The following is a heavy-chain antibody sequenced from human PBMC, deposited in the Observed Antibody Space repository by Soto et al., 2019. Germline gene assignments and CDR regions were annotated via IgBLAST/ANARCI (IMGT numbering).Heavy chain of an antibody. V-gene: IGHV3-30*18. Sequence: HPGGSLRLSCAASGFTFSSYGMHWVRQAPGKGLEWVAVISYDGSNKYYADSVKGRFTISRDNSKNTLYLQMNSLRAEDTAVYYCAKYSSSWFVDYWGQGTLVTVSS. CDR3: AKYSSSWFVDY. CDR1: GFTFSSYG. CDR2: ISYDGSNK. D-gene: IGHD6-13*01. J-gene: IGHJ4*02.